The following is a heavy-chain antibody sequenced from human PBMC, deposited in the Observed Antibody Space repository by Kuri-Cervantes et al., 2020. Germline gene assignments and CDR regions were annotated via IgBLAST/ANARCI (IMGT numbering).Heavy chain of an antibody. CDR2: INPNSGGT. J-gene: IGHJ6*02. V-gene: IGHV1-2*02. CDR1: GYTFTGYY. D-gene: IGHD1-26*01. CDR3: AREYSGSHSRYYGMDV. Sequence: ASVKVSCKASGYTFTGYYMHWVRQAPGQGLEWMGWINPNSGGTNYAQKFQGRVTMTRDTSISTAYMELSRLRSDDTAVYYCAREYSGSHSRYYGMDVWGQGTTVTVSS.